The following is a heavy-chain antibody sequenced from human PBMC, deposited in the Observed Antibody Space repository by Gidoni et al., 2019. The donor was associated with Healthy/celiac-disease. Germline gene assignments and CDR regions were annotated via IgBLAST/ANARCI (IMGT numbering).Heavy chain of an antibody. D-gene: IGHD3-10*01. CDR2: ISADNGNT. CDR1: GYTFTSYG. J-gene: IGHJ5*02. CDR3: ARGGGYGSGSDSYFENWFDP. Sequence: QVQLVQSGAEVQKPGASVKVSCKASGYTFTSYGISWVRQAPGHGLEWMGWISADNGNTSYEQKLQGRVTMTTDTSTSTAYMELRSLRSEDTAVYYCARGGGYGSGSDSYFENWFDPWGQGTLVTVSS. V-gene: IGHV1-18*01.